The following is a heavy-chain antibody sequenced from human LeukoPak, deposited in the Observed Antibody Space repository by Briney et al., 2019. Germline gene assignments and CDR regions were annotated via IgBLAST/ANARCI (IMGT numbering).Heavy chain of an antibody. V-gene: IGHV4-34*01. Sequence: SETLSLTCAVYGGSFSGYYWSWIRQPPGKGLEWIGEINHSGSTNYNLSLKSRVTISVDTSKNQFSLKLSSVTAADTAVYYCARDRYYGSGSDVRFDPWGQGTLVTVSS. CDR3: ARDRYYGSGSDVRFDP. J-gene: IGHJ5*02. D-gene: IGHD3-10*01. CDR2: INHSGST. CDR1: GGSFSGYY.